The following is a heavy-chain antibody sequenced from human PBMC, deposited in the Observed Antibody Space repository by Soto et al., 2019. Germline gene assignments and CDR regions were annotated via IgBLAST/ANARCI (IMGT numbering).Heavy chain of an antibody. CDR3: ARTVAGTSWGIYFDY. D-gene: IGHD6-19*01. CDR2: IYYSGST. Sequence: SETLSLTCTGSGGSISSYYWSWIRQPPGKGLEWIGYIYYSGSTNYNPSLKSRVTISVDTSKNQFSLKLSSVTAADTAVYYCARTVAGTSWGIYFDYWGQGALVTVSS. V-gene: IGHV4-59*01. CDR1: GGSISSYY. J-gene: IGHJ4*02.